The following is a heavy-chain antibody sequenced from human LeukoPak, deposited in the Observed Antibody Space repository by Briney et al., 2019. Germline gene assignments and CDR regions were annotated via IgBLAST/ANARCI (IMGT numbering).Heavy chain of an antibody. Sequence: GGSLRLSCAASGFTFSNHVMIWVRQAPGKGLEWVSGITASGDSTYYADSVEGRFTMSRDNSKNTVYLQMNSLRVDDTAVYYCARRDIVVVVSASDYWGQGTPVTVSS. J-gene: IGHJ4*02. V-gene: IGHV3-23*01. CDR2: ITASGDST. CDR3: ARRDIVVVVSASDY. D-gene: IGHD2-15*01. CDR1: GFTFSNHV.